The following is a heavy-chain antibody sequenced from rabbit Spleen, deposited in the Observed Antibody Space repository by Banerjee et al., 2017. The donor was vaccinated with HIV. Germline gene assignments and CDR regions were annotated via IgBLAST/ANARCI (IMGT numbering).Heavy chain of an antibody. D-gene: IGHD2-1*01. V-gene: IGHV1S7*01. CDR1: GFDFSSYY. CDR2: IYPGFDIR. J-gene: IGHJ4*01. CDR3: VRDLGYDDYSEKGYFNL. Sequence: QLKESGGGLVQPGGSLKLSCKASGFDFSSYYMSWVRQAPGKGPEWIAYIYPGFDIRHYANFIEGRFTISSDNAQNTLYLQLNSLTAADTATYFCVRDLGYDDYSEKGYFNLWGQGTLVTVS.